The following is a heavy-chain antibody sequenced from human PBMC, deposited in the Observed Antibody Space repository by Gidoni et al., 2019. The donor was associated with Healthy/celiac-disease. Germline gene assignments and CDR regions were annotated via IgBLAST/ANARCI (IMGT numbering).Heavy chain of an antibody. CDR1: GFSFSSCW. V-gene: IGHV3-7*01. CDR3: AREVNRGSGSYPTLTFDY. D-gene: IGHD3-10*01. Sequence: EVQLVESGGGLVQPGGSLRLSCAASGFSFSSCWMSWGRQAPGKGLEWVATIKQDGSEKYYVDSVKGRFTISRDNSKNSLYLQMNSLRAEDTAVYYCAREVNRGSGSYPTLTFDYWGQGTLVTVSS. J-gene: IGHJ4*02. CDR2: IKQDGSEK.